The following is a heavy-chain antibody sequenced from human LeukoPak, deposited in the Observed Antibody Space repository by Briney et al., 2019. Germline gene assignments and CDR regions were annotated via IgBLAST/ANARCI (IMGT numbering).Heavy chain of an antibody. V-gene: IGHV3-33*01. CDR3: ARGRTMVRAVILANWFDP. J-gene: IGHJ5*02. D-gene: IGHD3-10*01. CDR1: GFTFSSYG. Sequence: GGSLRFSCAASGFTFSSYGMHWVRQAPGKGLEWVAVIWYDGSNKYYEDSVKGRFTISRDNSKNTLYLQMNSLRAEDTAVYYCARGRTMVRAVILANWFDPWGQGTLVTVCS. CDR2: IWYDGSNK.